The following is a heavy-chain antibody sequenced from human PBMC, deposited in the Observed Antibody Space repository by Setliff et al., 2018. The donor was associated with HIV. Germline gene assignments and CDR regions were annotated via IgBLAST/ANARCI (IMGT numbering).Heavy chain of an antibody. CDR3: AGATMVQRVDWYFDL. CDR2: IYYSGST. J-gene: IGHJ2*01. CDR1: GGFISSHY. D-gene: IGHD3-10*01. V-gene: IGHV4-59*11. Sequence: PSETLSLTCTVSGGFISSHYWNWIRQPPGKGLEWIGYIYYSGSTLYNTSLKSRVTISVDTSKNQFSLNLRSVTAADTAVYYVAGATMVQRVDWYFDLWGRGTLVTVSS.